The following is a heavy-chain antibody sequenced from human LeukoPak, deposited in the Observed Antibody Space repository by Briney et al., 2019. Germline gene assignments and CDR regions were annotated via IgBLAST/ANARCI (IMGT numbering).Heavy chain of an antibody. V-gene: IGHV4-59*08. Sequence: SETLSLTCSVSGGSFDSKYWSWIRQPPGKGLEWIGYISYTGSTNYHPSLKSRVTISLDTSKNQFSLKLSSVTAADTAVYYCARQGDSSSWSYFDYWGQGTLVTVSS. CDR1: GGSFDSKY. CDR3: ARQGDSSSWSYFDY. J-gene: IGHJ4*02. D-gene: IGHD6-13*01. CDR2: ISYTGST.